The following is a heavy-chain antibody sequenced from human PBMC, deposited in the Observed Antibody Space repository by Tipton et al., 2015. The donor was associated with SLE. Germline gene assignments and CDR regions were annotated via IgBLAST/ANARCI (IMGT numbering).Heavy chain of an antibody. J-gene: IGHJ3*02. CDR2: INHSGDT. CDR3: ARGLTAETGGDAFDI. V-gene: IGHV4-34*01. Sequence: TLSLTCAVCGGSFSGYYWTWIRQPPGKGLEWIGEINHSGDTNYNPSLKSRVTISVDTSKNHFSLELGSVTAADTAVYYCARGLTAETGGDAFDIWGQGTMGAVSS. CDR1: GGSFSGYY. D-gene: IGHD7-27*01.